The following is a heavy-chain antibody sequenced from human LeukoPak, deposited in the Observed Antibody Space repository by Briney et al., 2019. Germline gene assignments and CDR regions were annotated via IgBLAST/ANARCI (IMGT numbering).Heavy chain of an antibody. CDR2: INTNGGST. J-gene: IGHJ4*02. D-gene: IGHD3-10*01. CDR1: GFTFSSYG. Sequence: GESLRLSCAASGFTFSSYGMTWVRQAPGKGLEWVSAINTNGGSTWYADSVKGRFTISRDNAKNALYMQMNGLRAEDTAVYYCAKERGPRQALDYWGQGTLVTVSS. V-gene: IGHV3-23*01. CDR3: AKERGPRQALDY.